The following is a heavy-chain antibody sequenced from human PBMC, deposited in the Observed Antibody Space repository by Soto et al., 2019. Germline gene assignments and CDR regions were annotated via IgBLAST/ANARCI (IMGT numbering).Heavy chain of an antibody. CDR2: TYYRSTWYN. D-gene: IGHD2-8*01. CDR3: ARGIVLMVYSSDFDY. CDR1: GDSGSRKSSS. J-gene: IGHJ4*02. Sequence: SQTLSLTCAISGDSGSRKSSSWNWIRESPSRGLEWLGRTYYRSTWYNDYAVSLKSRITINPDTSKNQFSLQLNYVTPEDTAAYYCARGIVLMVYSSDFDYWGQGTLVTVSS. V-gene: IGHV6-1*01.